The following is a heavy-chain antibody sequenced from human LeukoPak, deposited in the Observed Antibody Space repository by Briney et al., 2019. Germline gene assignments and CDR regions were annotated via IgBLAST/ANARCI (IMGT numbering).Heavy chain of an antibody. D-gene: IGHD3-10*01. Sequence: PSETLSLTCTVSGGSISSYYWSWIRQPPGKGLEWIGYIYYSGSTNYNPFLKSRVTISVDTSKNQFSLKLSSVTAADTAVYYCARSGKMYGSGSYPDYWGQGTLVTVSS. J-gene: IGHJ4*02. V-gene: IGHV4-59*01. CDR2: IYYSGST. CDR3: ARSGKMYGSGSYPDY. CDR1: GGSISSYY.